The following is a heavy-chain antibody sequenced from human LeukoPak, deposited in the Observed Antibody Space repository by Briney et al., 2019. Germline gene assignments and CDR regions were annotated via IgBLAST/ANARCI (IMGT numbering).Heavy chain of an antibody. CDR2: IYYSGST. V-gene: IGHV4-39*01. Sequence: SETLSLTYAVSGGSISSSSYYWGWIRQPPGKGLEWIGRIYYSGSTYYNPSLKSRVTISVDTSKNQFSLKLSPVTAADTAVYYCARHLYDDFWSGYYLDYWGQGTLVTVSS. D-gene: IGHD3-3*01. J-gene: IGHJ4*02. CDR1: GGSISSSSYY. CDR3: ARHLYDDFWSGYYLDY.